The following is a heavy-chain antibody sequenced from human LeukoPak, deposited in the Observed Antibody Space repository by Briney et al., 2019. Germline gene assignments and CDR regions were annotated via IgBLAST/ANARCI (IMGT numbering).Heavy chain of an antibody. V-gene: IGHV1-46*01. D-gene: IGHD4-23*01. CDR1: GYTFTSYS. Sequence: ASVKVSCKASGYTFTSYSMNWVRQAPGQGPEWMGIINPSDASTTYAQKFQGRVTMTRDMSTSTVYMELSSLRSEDTAVYYCARGYYGGNRGFYAFDIWGQGTMVTVSS. J-gene: IGHJ3*02. CDR2: INPSDAST. CDR3: ARGYYGGNRGFYAFDI.